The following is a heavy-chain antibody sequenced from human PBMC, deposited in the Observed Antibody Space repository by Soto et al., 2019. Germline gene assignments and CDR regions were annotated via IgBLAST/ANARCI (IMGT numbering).Heavy chain of an antibody. CDR3: ARVKGGCGGRGDPLDL. CDR2: INGVGTT. J-gene: IGHJ5*02. D-gene: IGHD2-21*01. Sequence: EVQLVESGGGLVQTGGSLRLSCAASEFTFGDYWLQWVRQAPGKGLVWVSHINGVGTTTYADSVKGRFTISRDDARSTLYLQMNSLRAEDTAIYYCARVKGGCGGRGDPLDLWGQGTLVTVSS. V-gene: IGHV3-74*01. CDR1: EFTFGDYW.